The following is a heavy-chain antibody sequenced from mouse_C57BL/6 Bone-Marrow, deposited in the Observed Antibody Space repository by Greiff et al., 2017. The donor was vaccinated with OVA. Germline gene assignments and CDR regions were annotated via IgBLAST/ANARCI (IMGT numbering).Heavy chain of an antibody. CDR3: TTTYYSNYLDY. Sequence: EVKLMESGAELVRPGASVKLSCTASGFNIKDDYMHWVKQRPEQGLEWIGWIDPENGDTEYASKFQGKVTITADTSSNTAYLQLSSLTSEDTAVYYCTTTYYSNYLDYWGQGTTLTVSS. CDR2: IDPENGDT. V-gene: IGHV14-4*01. CDR1: GFNIKDDY. D-gene: IGHD2-5*01. J-gene: IGHJ2*01.